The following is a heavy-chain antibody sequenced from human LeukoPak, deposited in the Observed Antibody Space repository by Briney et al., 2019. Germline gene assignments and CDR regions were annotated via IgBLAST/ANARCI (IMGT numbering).Heavy chain of an antibody. J-gene: IGHJ4*02. CDR1: GGSISSYY. V-gene: IGHV4-59*08. CDR3: ARGKSRGSHIDY. CDR2: FYDSGNT. D-gene: IGHD1-26*01. Sequence: PSETLSLTCTVSGGSISSYYWNWIRQPPGKGLEWIGGFYDSGNTYYNPSLKSRVTISVDTSKNQFSLKVRSVTAAYTAVYFCARGKSRGSHIDYWGQGTLVTVSS.